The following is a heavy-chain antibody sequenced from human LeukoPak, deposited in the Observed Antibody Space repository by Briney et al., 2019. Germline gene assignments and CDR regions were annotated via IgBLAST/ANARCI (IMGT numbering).Heavy chain of an antibody. D-gene: IGHD2-2*01. CDR1: GGSVSSGSYY. CDR2: IYYSGST. V-gene: IGHV4-61*01. Sequence: SETLSLTCTVSGGSVSSGSYYWSWIRQPPGKGLEWIGYIYYSGSTNYSPSLKSRVTISVDTSKNQFSLKLGSVTAAGTAVYYCARETMDYCSSTSCYAVGLFDYWGQGTLVTVSS. J-gene: IGHJ4*02. CDR3: ARETMDYCSSTSCYAVGLFDY.